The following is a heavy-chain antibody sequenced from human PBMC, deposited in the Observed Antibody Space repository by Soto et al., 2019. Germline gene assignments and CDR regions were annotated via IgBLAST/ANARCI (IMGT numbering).Heavy chain of an antibody. CDR2: INSYEHGP. V-gene: IGHV3-23*01. Sequence: GGSLRLSCAASGFTFSKYALTWVRQSPGKGLEWVSAINSYEHGPYYIDSVRDRFTISRDNSKNMVYLQMNDLRADDSAVYYCARGGVYGGDHYYTAMDVWGQGTTVTVSS. CDR3: ARGGVYGGDHYYTAMDV. J-gene: IGHJ6*02. CDR1: GFTFSKYA. D-gene: IGHD3-3*01.